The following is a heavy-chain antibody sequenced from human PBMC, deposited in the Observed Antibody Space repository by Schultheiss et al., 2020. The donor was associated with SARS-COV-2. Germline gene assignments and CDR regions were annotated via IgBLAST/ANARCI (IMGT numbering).Heavy chain of an antibody. D-gene: IGHD6-6*01. CDR2: IYYSGST. J-gene: IGHJ4*02. CDR3: ARDKQLAFDY. Sequence: SETLSLTCAVYGGSFSAYYWSWIRQPPGKGLEWIGSIYYSGSTYYNPSLKSRVTISVDTSKNQFSLKLSSVTAADTAVYYCARDKQLAFDYWGQGTLVTVSS. V-gene: IGHV4-34*01. CDR1: GGSFSAYY.